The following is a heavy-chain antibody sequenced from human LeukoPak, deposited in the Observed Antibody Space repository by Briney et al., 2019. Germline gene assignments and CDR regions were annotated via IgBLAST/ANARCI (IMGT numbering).Heavy chain of an antibody. V-gene: IGHV3-21*01. D-gene: IGHD3-10*01. CDR3: ARAGFGFGELPHYYYYMDV. CDR1: GFTFSSYE. CDR2: ISSSSSYI. J-gene: IGHJ6*03. Sequence: PGGSLRLSCAASGFTFSSYEMNWVRQAPGKGLEWVSSISSSSSYIYYADSVKGRFTISRDNAKNSLYLQMNSLRAEDTAVYYCARAGFGFGELPHYYYYMDVWGKGTTVTVSS.